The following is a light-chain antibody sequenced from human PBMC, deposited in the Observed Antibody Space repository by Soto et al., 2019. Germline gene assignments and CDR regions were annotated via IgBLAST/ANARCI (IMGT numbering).Light chain of an antibody. J-gene: IGKJ4*01. CDR2: AAS. V-gene: IGKV1-9*01. CDR1: QGISSY. CDR3: LQLNRYPLT. Sequence: DIQLTQSPSFLSASVGDRVTITSRASQGISSYLAWYQQKPGKAPKLLIYAASTLQSGVPSRFSGSGSSTEFSLTIRALQPEDFATYYCLQLNRYPLTFGGGTKVDIK.